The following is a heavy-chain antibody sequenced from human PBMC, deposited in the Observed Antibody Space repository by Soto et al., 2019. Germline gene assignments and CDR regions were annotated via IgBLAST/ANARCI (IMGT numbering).Heavy chain of an antibody. Sequence: SETLSLTCTVSGGSISSSSYYWGWIRQPPGKGLEWIGSIYYSGSSDYNPSLKRGVTISGDTSKKEFSLKLGAVTAAGTAGYDCARQDYFSGNYYRGWFDPWGQGTLVTVSS. CDR1: GGSISSSSYY. D-gene: IGHD3-10*01. CDR3: ARQDYFSGNYYRGWFDP. J-gene: IGHJ5*02. CDR2: IYYSGSS. V-gene: IGHV4-39*01.